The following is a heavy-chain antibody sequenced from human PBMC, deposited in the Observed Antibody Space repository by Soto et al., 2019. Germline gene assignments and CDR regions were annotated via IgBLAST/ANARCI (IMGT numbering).Heavy chain of an antibody. Sequence: QLQLQESGPGLVKPSETLSLTCTVSGGSVSSSSYYWGWVRQPPGKGLEWIGSVYYSGSTYYNPSLESRVTISVDKSKNQLSLMLMSLSAADTAVYYCGRLEGLATISYYFDYWGQGALVTVSS. J-gene: IGHJ4*02. CDR3: GRLEGLATISYYFDY. CDR2: VYYSGST. CDR1: GGSVSSSSYY. V-gene: IGHV4-39*01. D-gene: IGHD3-9*01.